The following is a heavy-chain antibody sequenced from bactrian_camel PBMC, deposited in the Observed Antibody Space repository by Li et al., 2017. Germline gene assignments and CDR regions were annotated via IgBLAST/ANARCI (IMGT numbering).Heavy chain of an antibody. Sequence: VQLVESGGGLVQPGSSLRLSCAASGFTFSNYWMFWVRQAPGKGLEWVSSINSAGGTTYYADSVKGRLTISRDNPKKKIVYLQMDNLKPEDTSIYYCATARGFRDPPRTRDFKSCGQGTQVTVS. CDR3: ATARGFRDPPRTRDFKS. J-gene: IGHJ6*01. CDR2: INSAGGTT. D-gene: IGHD1*01. CDR1: GFTFSNYW. V-gene: IGHV3S1*01.